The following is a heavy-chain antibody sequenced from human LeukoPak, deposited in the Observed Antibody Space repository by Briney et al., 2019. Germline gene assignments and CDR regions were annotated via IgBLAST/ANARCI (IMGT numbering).Heavy chain of an antibody. J-gene: IGHJ3*02. CDR1: GGSIGRYY. CDR2: IYYNGIT. D-gene: IGHD2/OR15-2a*01. CDR3: ARDATFLARAFDI. Sequence: SETLSLTCTVSGGSIGRYYCSWIRQSPGKGLEWIGHIYYNGITNSNPSLKSRVTISVNTSKNQFSLRLSSVTAADTAVDYCARDATFLARAFDIWGQGTLVTVSS. V-gene: IGHV4-59*01.